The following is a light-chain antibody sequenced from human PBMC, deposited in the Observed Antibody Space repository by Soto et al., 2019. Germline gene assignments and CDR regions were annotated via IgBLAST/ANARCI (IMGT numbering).Light chain of an antibody. J-gene: IGKJ1*01. Sequence: EIVMTQSPDTLSVSPGERATLFCRASQSVSSNLAWYQQKPGQAPRLLIYRASTRATAIPARFSGSGSGTEFTLTISSLQSEDFAVYYCQQYNNWPPPWTFGQGTKVDIK. V-gene: IGKV3-15*01. CDR1: QSVSSN. CDR3: QQYNNWPPPWT. CDR2: RAS.